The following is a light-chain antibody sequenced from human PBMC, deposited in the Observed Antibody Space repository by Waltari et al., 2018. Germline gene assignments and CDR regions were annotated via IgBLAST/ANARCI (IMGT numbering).Light chain of an antibody. CDR1: SSDVGISTL. V-gene: IGLV2-23*01. Sequence: QSALTQPASVPGSPGQSITISCTGTSSDVGISTLVSWYQQHPGKAPKLMIYEGSKRPSGVSNRFSGSKSGNTASLTISGLQAEDEADYYCCSYEGSSWVFGGGTKLTVL. CDR3: CSYEGSSWV. CDR2: EGS. J-gene: IGLJ3*02.